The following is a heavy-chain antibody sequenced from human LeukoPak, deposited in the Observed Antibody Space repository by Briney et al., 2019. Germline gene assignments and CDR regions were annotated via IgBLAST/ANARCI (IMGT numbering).Heavy chain of an antibody. CDR1: GGTLSSYA. D-gene: IGHD3-16*01. CDR2: IIPILGIA. Sequence: SVKVSCKASGGTLSSYAISWVRQAPGQGLEWMGRIIPILGIANYAQKFQGRVTITADKSTSTAYMELSSLRSEDTAVYYCGRDSGGSNRGGHGFAPGGREPLATVPS. V-gene: IGHV1-69*04. J-gene: IGHJ5*02. CDR3: GRDSGGSNRGGHGFAP.